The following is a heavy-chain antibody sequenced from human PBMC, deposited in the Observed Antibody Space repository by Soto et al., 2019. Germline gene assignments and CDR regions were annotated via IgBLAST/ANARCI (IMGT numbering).Heavy chain of an antibody. J-gene: IGHJ4*02. CDR3: ARGSGYHNY. Sequence: PGESLKISCMGSGYSFTSHWIAWVRQMPGKGLERMGVIYPSDPDTKYSPSFQGQVTISVDTSTSTAYLQWTSLKASDSAMYYCARGSGYHNYWGQGTLVTVSS. CDR2: IYPSDPDT. CDR1: GYSFTSHW. D-gene: IGHD5-12*01. V-gene: IGHV5-51*01.